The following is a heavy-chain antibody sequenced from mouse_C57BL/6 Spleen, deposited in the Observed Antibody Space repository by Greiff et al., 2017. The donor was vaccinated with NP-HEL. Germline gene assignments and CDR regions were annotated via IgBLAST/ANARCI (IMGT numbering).Heavy chain of an antibody. J-gene: IGHJ4*01. CDR2: IWRGGST. D-gene: IGHD2-4*01. CDR3: AKMITTGDYYAMDY. V-gene: IGHV2-5*01. Sequence: QVQLQQSGPGLVQPSQSLSITCTVSGFSLTSYGVHWVRQSPGKGLEWLGVIWRGGSTDYNAAFMSRLSITKDNSKSQVFFKMNSLQADDTAIYYCAKMITTGDYYAMDYWGQGTSVTVSS. CDR1: GFSLTSYG.